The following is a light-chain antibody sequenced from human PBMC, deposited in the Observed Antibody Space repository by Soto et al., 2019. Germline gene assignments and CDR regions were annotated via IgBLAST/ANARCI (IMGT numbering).Light chain of an antibody. CDR3: QQYNSYSPET. J-gene: IGKJ1*01. CDR1: QSISSW. CDR2: DAS. V-gene: IGKV1-5*01. Sequence: DIQMTQSPSTLSASVGDRVTITCRASQSISSWLAWYQQKPGKAPKLLIYDASSLESGVPSRFSGSGSGTEFTLTISSLQPDAFATYYCQQYNSYSPETFGQGTKVEIK.